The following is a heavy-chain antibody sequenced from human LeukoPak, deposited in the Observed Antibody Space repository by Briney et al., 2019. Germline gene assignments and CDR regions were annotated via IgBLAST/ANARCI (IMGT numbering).Heavy chain of an antibody. CDR1: GFTVSSNY. D-gene: IGHD4-23*01. CDR2: IYTGGTT. V-gene: IGHV3-53*01. Sequence: GGSLRLSCAASGFTVSSNYMNWVRQAPGKGLEWVSVIYTGGTTSYADSVKGRFTFSRDDSKNTLFLQMNSLRAEDTAVYYCARAIGKSEGYWGQGTLVTVSS. J-gene: IGHJ4*02. CDR3: ARAIGKSEGY.